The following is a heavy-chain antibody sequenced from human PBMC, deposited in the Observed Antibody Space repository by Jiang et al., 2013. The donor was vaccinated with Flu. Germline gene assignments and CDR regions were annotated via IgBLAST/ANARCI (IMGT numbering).Heavy chain of an antibody. Sequence: CGAEVKKPGESLKISCKGSGYSFASYWIAWVRQMPGKGLEWMGIIYPDDSDTRYSPSFQGQVTISADKSINTAYLQWSSLKASDTAMYYCARSSQTYSSSSGGIDYWGQGTLVTVSS. D-gene: IGHD6-6*01. CDR3: ARSSQTYSSSSGGIDY. J-gene: IGHJ4*02. CDR1: GYSFASYW. CDR2: IYPDDSDT. V-gene: IGHV5-51*01.